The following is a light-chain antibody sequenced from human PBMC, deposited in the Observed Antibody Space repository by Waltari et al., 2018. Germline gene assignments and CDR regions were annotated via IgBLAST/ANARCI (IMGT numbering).Light chain of an antibody. J-gene: IGKJ1*01. V-gene: IGKV3-20*01. CDR1: QSVGRS. Sequence: EIVLTQSPGTLSLSPGERTTLSCRASQSVGRSLVWYQQKPGQAPRLVIYNTYTRAPGIPDRVSGSGSGRDFSLTISRLEPEDFAVYYWQHNVRLPVTFGQGTKVEIK. CDR2: NTY. CDR3: QHNVRLPVT.